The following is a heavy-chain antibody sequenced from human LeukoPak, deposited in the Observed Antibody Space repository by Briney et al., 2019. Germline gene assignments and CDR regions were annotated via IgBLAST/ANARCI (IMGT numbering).Heavy chain of an antibody. D-gene: IGHD6-13*01. J-gene: IGHJ5*02. CDR1: GGSISGSSYY. CDR2: IYYSGST. Sequence: PSETLSLTCTVSGGSISGSSYYWGWIRQPPGKGLEWIGSIYYSGSTYYNPSLKSRVTISVDTSKNQFSLKLSSVTAADTAVYYCAKEIAAARGWFDPWGQGTLVTVSS. CDR3: AKEIAAARGWFDP. V-gene: IGHV4-39*07.